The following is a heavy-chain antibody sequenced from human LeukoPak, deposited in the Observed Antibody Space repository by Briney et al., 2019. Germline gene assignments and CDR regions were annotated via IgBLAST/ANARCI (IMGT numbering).Heavy chain of an antibody. J-gene: IGHJ5*01. CDR1: GFSFSSAW. CDR3: TRHSWFHS. Sequence: GGSLRLSCAASGFSFSSAWMSWVRQAPGKGLEWVGRIKTKTDGMTTDYAAPVRGRFTISRDDSQNMLYLQMNSLKTEDTAIYYCTRHSWFHSWGQGVLVTVSS. V-gene: IGHV3-15*01. CDR2: IKTKTDGMTT.